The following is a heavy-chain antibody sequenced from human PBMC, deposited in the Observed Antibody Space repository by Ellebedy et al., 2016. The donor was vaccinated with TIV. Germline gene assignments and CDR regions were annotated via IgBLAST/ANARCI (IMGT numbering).Heavy chain of an antibody. D-gene: IGHD6-19*01. CDR3: ARDQGSGWGAFDY. J-gene: IGHJ4*02. Sequence: PGGSLRLSCETSGFTFSSYGMHRVRQAPGKGLEWLAVIWYDGTTKYYADSVKGRFTISRDNSKNTLYLQMNSLRAEDTAVYYCARDQGSGWGAFDYWGQGTLVTVSS. CDR2: IWYDGTTK. CDR1: GFTFSSYG. V-gene: IGHV3-33*08.